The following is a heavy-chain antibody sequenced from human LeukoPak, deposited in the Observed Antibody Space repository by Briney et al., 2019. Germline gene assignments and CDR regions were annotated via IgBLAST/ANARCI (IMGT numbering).Heavy chain of an antibody. D-gene: IGHD3-10*01. Sequence: SETLSLTCAVSGGSISSSNWWSWIRQPPGKGLEWIGSIYYSGSTYYNPSLKSRVTISVDTSKNQFSLKLSSVTAADTAVYYCAREELMWFGVYYWGQGTLVTVSS. CDR1: GGSISSSNW. CDR3: AREELMWFGVYY. CDR2: IYYSGST. V-gene: IGHV4-4*02. J-gene: IGHJ4*02.